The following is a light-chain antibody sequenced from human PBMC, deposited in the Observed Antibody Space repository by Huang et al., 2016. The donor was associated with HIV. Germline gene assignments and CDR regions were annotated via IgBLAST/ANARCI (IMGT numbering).Light chain of an antibody. CDR2: GAS. Sequence: EIEMTQSPATLSVSPGERATLSCRASQSVNSHLAWYQQKPGPAPRLLIYGASTRATGIPARFSGSGSGTEFTLTISSLQSEDFAVYYCLQYNNWPPVTFGQGTRLEIK. CDR3: LQYNNWPPVT. CDR1: QSVNSH. J-gene: IGKJ5*01. V-gene: IGKV3D-15*01.